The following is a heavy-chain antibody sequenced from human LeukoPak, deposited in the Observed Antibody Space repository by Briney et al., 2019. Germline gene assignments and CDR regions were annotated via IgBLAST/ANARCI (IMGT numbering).Heavy chain of an antibody. Sequence: GGPLRLSCAASGFIFDESAFHCVRQAPGKGLEWVALISYDGANKDYTDSVKGQFTISRHNSKKIVYVQTTSLSPEGLSMFFCSRDRTLNDLLDSWGQGTLVTVSS. J-gene: IGHJ4*02. CDR3: SRDRTLNDLLDS. V-gene: IGHV3-30-3*01. D-gene: IGHD1-1*01. CDR2: ISYDGANK. CDR1: GFIFDESA.